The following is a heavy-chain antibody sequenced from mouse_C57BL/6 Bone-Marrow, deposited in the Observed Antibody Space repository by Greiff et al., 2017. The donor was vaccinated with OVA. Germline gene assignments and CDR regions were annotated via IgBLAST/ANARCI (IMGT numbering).Heavy chain of an antibody. V-gene: IGHV5-15*01. CDR1: GFTFSDYG. Sequence: EVMLVESGGGLVQPGGSLKLSCAASGFTFSDYGMEWVRQAPRQGPEWVAFISTLAYSIYYADTVTGRFTISTENAKNTLYREMSSLRSEDTAMYYCARHDGPYYYAMDYWGQGNAVTVSS. J-gene: IGHJ4*01. CDR2: ISTLAYSI. CDR3: ARHDGPYYYAMDY. D-gene: IGHD2-3*01.